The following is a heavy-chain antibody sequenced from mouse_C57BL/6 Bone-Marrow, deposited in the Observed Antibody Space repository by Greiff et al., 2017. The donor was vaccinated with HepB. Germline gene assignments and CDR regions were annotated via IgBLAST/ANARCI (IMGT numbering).Heavy chain of an antibody. V-gene: IGHV2-2*01. Sequence: VKLMESGPGLVQPSQSLSITCTVSGFSLTSYGVHWVRQSPGKGLEWLGVIWSGGSTDYNAAFISRLSISKDNSKSQVFFKMNSLQADDTAIYYRAIITTVVAPYAMDYWGQGTSVTVSS. CDR1: GFSLTSYG. D-gene: IGHD1-1*01. J-gene: IGHJ4*01. CDR2: IWSGGST. CDR3: AIITTVVAPYAMDY.